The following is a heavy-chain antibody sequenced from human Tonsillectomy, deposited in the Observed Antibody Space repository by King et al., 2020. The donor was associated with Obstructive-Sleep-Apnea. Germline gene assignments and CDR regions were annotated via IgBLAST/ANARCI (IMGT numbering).Heavy chain of an antibody. J-gene: IGHJ4*02. CDR2: INHSGST. Sequence: VQLQQWGAGLLKPSETLSLTCAVYGGSFSGYYWSWIRQPPGKGLEWIGEINHSGSTIYNPSLKSRVTISVDTSKNQFSLNLSSVTAADTAVYYCAGKREGLRTFDYWGQGTLVTVSS. V-gene: IGHV4-34*01. CDR1: GGSFSGYY. D-gene: IGHD3-16*01. CDR3: AGKREGLRTFDY.